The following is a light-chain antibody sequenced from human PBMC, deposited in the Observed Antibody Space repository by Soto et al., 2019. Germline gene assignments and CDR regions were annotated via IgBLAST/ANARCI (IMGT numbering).Light chain of an antibody. CDR1: QSVSSY. V-gene: IGKV3-11*01. Sequence: EIVLTQSPATLSLSPGERATLSCRASQSVSSYLAWYQQKPGQAPRLLIYDASNRATGIPARFSGSGSGAAFTLTISSLEPEDFAVYYCQQRSNLSFGGGTKVQIQ. J-gene: IGKJ4*01. CDR2: DAS. CDR3: QQRSNLS.